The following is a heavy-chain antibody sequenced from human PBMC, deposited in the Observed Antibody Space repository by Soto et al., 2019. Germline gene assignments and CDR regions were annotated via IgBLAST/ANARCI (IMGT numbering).Heavy chain of an antibody. V-gene: IGHV1-46*01. D-gene: IGHD5-12*01. CDR1: GYTFTNYH. Sequence: QMHLVQSGAEVKKPGASVKVSCKTSGYTFTNYHIHWVRQAPGQGLEWLGIINPSDGGTGYAQKFQGRVTMTRDTSTSTVYMDMSSLRSEDTAVYYCARVAHQSLDYWGLGTLVTVSS. J-gene: IGHJ4*02. CDR3: ARVAHQSLDY. CDR2: INPSDGGT.